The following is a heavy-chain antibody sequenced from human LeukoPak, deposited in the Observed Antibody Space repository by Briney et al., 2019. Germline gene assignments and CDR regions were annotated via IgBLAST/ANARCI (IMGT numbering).Heavy chain of an antibody. J-gene: IGHJ4*02. CDR3: TTVRRAVAGPIDY. Sequence: PGGSLRLSCAASGFTFSNAWMSWVRQAPGKGLEWVGRIKSETDGGTTDYAAPVKGRFTISGDDSKNTLYLQMNSLKTEDTAVYYCTTVRRAVAGPIDYWGQGTLVTVSS. CDR2: IKSETDGGTT. V-gene: IGHV3-15*01. D-gene: IGHD6-19*01. CDR1: GFTFSNAW.